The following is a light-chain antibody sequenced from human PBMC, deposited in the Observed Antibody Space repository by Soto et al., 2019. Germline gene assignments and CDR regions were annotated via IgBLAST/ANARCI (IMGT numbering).Light chain of an antibody. CDR2: KAS. CDR1: QSISSW. V-gene: IGKV1-5*03. CDR3: QQYNSYLT. Sequence: DIQLTQSPSTLSASLGDRATITCRASQSISSWLAWYQQKPGKATKLLIYKASSLESGVPSRFSGSGSGTEFPLTISSLQPDDFASYYCQQYNSYLTFGQGTKVDIK. J-gene: IGKJ1*01.